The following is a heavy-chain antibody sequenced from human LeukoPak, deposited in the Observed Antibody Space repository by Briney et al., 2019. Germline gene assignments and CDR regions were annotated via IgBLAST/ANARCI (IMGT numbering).Heavy chain of an antibody. CDR1: GFTFSSYW. V-gene: IGHV3-74*01. CDR3: TRGVNGDSRFDP. J-gene: IGHJ5*02. D-gene: IGHD4-17*01. Sequence: GGSRRLSCAASGFTFSSYWMHWVRQAPGKGLVWVSRISSDGSNTRYADSVKGRFTISRDNAKNTLYLQMNSLRAEDTAVYYCTRGVNGDSRFDPWGQGTLVTVSS. CDR2: ISSDGSNT.